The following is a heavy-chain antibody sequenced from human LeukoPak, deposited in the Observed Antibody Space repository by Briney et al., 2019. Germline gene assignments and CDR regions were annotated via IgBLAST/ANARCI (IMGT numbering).Heavy chain of an antibody. CDR3: ANQGFSVTPAY. V-gene: IGHV3-23*01. CDR2: ISGSGGST. D-gene: IGHD4-11*01. CDR1: GFTFSSYA. Sequence: GGSLRLACAASGFTFSSYAMSWVRQAPGRGLEWVSAISGSGGSTYYADSVKGRFTISRDNSKNTLYLQMNSLRAEDTAVYYCANQGFSVTPAYWGQGTLVTVSS. J-gene: IGHJ4*02.